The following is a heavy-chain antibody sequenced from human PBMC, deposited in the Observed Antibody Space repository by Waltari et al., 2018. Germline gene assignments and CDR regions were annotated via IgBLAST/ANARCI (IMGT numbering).Heavy chain of an antibody. V-gene: IGHV4-59*01. CDR1: GGSISGFY. CDR2: IFYSGTT. CDR3: ARGHSTRWYLDS. Sequence: QVQLQESAPGLVKPSETLSLTYIVSGGSISGFYWSWIRQPPGKGLEWVGYIFYSGTTNYNPSLKSRVTISIDTSNNQFSLNLRSVTAADTAVYYCARGHSTRWYLDSWGQGTLVSVSS. J-gene: IGHJ4*02. D-gene: IGHD6-13*01.